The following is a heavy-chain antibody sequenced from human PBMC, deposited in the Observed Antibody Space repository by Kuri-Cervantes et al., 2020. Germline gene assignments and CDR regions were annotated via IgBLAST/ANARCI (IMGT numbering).Heavy chain of an antibody. CDR1: GFTFSYHN. Sequence: GESLKISCAASGFTFSYHNMNWVRQAPGKGLECVSSITSSGNTIYYADSVKGRFTISRDNSKNTLYLQMNSLRAEDTAVYYCATHRYAALGTPGMWLFNYWGQGTLVTVSS. V-gene: IGHV3-48*01. D-gene: IGHD1-1*01. J-gene: IGHJ4*02. CDR2: ITSSGNTI. CDR3: ATHRYAALGTPGMWLFNY.